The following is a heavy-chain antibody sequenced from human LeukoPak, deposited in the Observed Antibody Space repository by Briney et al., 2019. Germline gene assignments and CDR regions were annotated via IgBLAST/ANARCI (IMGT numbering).Heavy chain of an antibody. D-gene: IGHD6-13*01. J-gene: IGHJ4*02. CDR2: IYSDGGT. V-gene: IGHV3-66*01. CDR3: ARESSWSFDY. CDR1: GLTVSSSY. Sequence: PGGSLGLSCAASGLTVSSSYMSWVRQAPGKGLEWVSVIYSDGGTYYADSVKDRFTISRDNSKNTLYLQMSSLRAEDTALYYCARESSWSFDYWGQGTLVTVSS.